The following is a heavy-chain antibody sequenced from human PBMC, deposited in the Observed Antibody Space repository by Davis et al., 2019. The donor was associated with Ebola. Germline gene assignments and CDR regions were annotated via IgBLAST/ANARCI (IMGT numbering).Heavy chain of an antibody. J-gene: IGHJ5*02. CDR2: ISGSGGST. D-gene: IGHD1-26*01. Sequence: GGSLRLSCAASGFTFSSYAMSWVRQAPGKGLEWVSAISGSGGSTYYADSVKGRFTISRDNAKNSLYLQMNSLRDEDTAVYYCARSIVGALSWGQGTLVTVSS. CDR1: GFTFSSYA. CDR3: ARSIVGALS. V-gene: IGHV3-23*01.